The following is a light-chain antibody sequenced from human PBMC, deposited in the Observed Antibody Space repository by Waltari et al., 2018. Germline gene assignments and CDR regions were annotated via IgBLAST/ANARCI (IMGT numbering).Light chain of an antibody. CDR2: STN. CDR3: VLYMGRGISI. Sequence: QTVVTQEPSFSVSPGGTVTLTCGLSSGPVSTGYYPSWYQQTPGQAPRTLIFSTNTRSSGVPDRFSGSILGNKAALTITGAQADDESDYYCVLYMGRGISIFGGGTKVTVL. V-gene: IGLV8-61*01. CDR1: SGPVSTGYY. J-gene: IGLJ2*01.